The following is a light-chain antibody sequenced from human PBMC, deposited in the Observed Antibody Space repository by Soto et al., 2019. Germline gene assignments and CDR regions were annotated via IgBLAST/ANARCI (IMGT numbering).Light chain of an antibody. CDR3: SSYTSSSTWV. Sequence: QSALAQPASVSGSPGQSITISCTGGSSDIGGYNYVSWYQQHPGRAPRLLILEVTNRPSGVPDRFSGSKSGNTASLIVRGLQAEDEADYFCSSYTSSSTWVFGGGTQLTVL. CDR1: SSDIGGYNY. J-gene: IGLJ3*02. V-gene: IGLV2-14*01. CDR2: EVT.